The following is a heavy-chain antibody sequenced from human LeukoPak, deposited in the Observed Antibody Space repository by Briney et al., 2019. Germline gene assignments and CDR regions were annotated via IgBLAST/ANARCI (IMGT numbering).Heavy chain of an antibody. V-gene: IGHV4-59*01. J-gene: IGHJ4*02. Sequence: PSETLSLTCTVSGGSISGYYWSWIRQPPGKGLEWIGYIYYTGSTTSYNPSLKSRVTISSDTSKNQFSLKLSSVTAADTAVYYCARHLPSITGTTYGFDYWGQGTLVTVSS. CDR3: ARHLPSITGTTYGFDY. D-gene: IGHD1-20*01. CDR2: IYYTGSTT. CDR1: GGSISGYY.